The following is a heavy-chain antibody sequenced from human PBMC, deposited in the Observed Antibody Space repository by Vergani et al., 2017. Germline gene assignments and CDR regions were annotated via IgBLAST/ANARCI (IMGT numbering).Heavy chain of an antibody. V-gene: IGHV3-23*01. Sequence: EVQLLESGGGLVQPGGSLRLSCAASGFTFSSYAMSWVRQAPGKGLEWVSAISGSGGSTYYADSVKGRFTISRDNSKNTLYLQMNSLRADDTAVYYCARDRTTSDIVVVPAAIFYWGQGTLVTVSS. CDR3: ARDRTTSDIVVVPAAIFY. J-gene: IGHJ4*02. CDR2: ISGSGGST. D-gene: IGHD2-2*01. CDR1: GFTFSSYA.